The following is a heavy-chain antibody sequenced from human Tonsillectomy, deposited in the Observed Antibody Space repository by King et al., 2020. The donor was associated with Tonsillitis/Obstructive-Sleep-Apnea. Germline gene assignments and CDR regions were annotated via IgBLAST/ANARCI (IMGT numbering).Heavy chain of an antibody. V-gene: IGHV2-5*02. CDR3: XXAYXSXWANXY. D-gene: IGHD6-19*01. J-gene: IGHJ4*02. CDR1: GFSLSTXGVG. CDR2: IYWDDDK. Sequence: TLQESGPTLVKPTQTLTLTCTFSGFSLSTXGVGVGWIRQPPGKALEWLALIYWDDDKRYSPSLKSRLTITKDTSKNQVVLTMTKMDPVDTATYYCXXAYXSXWANXYWGQXTLVTV.